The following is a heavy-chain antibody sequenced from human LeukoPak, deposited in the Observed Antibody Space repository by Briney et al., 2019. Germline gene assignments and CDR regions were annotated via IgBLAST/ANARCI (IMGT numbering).Heavy chain of an antibody. CDR1: GFTFSSYA. V-gene: IGHV3-23*01. CDR2: ISGNGGST. J-gene: IGHJ4*02. D-gene: IGHD6-13*01. CDR3: AKARGPYSSTLTDY. Sequence: SGGSLRLSCAASGFTFSSYAMNWVRQAPGKGLEWVSAISGNGGSTYYADSVKGRFTISRDKSKNTLYLQMNSLRAEDTAVYYCAKARGPYSSTLTDYWGQGSLVIVSS.